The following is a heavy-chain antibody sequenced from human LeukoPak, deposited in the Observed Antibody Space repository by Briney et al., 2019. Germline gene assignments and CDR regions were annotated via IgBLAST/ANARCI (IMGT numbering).Heavy chain of an antibody. V-gene: IGHV3-23*01. CDR2: ISGSGGST. J-gene: IGHJ4*02. D-gene: IGHD6-19*01. Sequence: GGSLSLSCAASGFTFSSYAMSWVRQAPGKGLEWVSTISGSGGSTYYADSVKGRFTISRDNIKNVLYLQMNSLRADDTAVYFCARDSTWLLDYWGQGTLITVSS. CDR3: ARDSTWLLDY. CDR1: GFTFSSYA.